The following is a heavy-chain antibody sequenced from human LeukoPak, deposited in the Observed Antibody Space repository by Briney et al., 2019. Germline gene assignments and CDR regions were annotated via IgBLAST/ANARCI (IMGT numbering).Heavy chain of an antibody. Sequence: GGSLRLSCAASGFTFSSYGMQWVRQAPGKGLEWVAFIRYDGSNKYYADSVKGRFTISRDNSKNTLDLQMNSLRAEDTAVYYCAKWIAAAGNYYYYYMDVWGNGTTVTVSS. CDR2: IRYDGSNK. J-gene: IGHJ6*03. D-gene: IGHD6-13*01. V-gene: IGHV3-30*02. CDR3: AKWIAAAGNYYYYYMDV. CDR1: GFTFSSYG.